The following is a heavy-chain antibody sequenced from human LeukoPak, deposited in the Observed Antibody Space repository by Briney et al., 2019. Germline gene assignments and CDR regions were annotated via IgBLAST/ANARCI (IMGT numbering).Heavy chain of an antibody. D-gene: IGHD3-10*01. CDR3: AKDYGYYGSGSLLDY. V-gene: IGHV3-30*02. Sequence: GGSLRLSCAASGFTFITYGMHWVRQVPGKGLEWVAFIRHDGANKYYTDPVKGRFTISRDNPKNTVYLQMSSLRAEDTAVYYCAKDYGYYGSGSLLDYWGQGTRVTVSS. CDR1: GFTFITYG. CDR2: IRHDGANK. J-gene: IGHJ4*02.